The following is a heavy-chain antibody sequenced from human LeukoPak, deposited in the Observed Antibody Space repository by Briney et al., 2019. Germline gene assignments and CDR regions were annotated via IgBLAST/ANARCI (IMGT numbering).Heavy chain of an antibody. CDR3: ARQSPMTTVTTALVNGFDY. J-gene: IGHJ4*02. Sequence: PGGSLRLSCAASGLNLTTYAVGWVRQAPGKGLEWVSSISSSSSYIYYADSVKGRFTISRDIAKNSLYLQMNSLRAEDTAVYYCARQSPMTTVTTALVNGFDYWGQGTLVTVSS. CDR1: GLNLTTYA. V-gene: IGHV3-21*01. D-gene: IGHD4-17*01. CDR2: ISSSSSYI.